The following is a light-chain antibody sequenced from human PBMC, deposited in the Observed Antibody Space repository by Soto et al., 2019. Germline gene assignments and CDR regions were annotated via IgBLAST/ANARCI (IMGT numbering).Light chain of an antibody. V-gene: IGLV2-14*01. CDR3: NSYTSSTTLDV. CDR1: SSDVGGYNY. Sequence: QSVLTQPASVSGSPGQSITISCTGTSSDVGGYNYVSWYQQHPGKAPKLMIYEVSNRPSGVPNRFSGSKSGHTASLTISGLQSEDEADYFCNSYTSSTTLDVFGTGTKVTVL. J-gene: IGLJ1*01. CDR2: EVS.